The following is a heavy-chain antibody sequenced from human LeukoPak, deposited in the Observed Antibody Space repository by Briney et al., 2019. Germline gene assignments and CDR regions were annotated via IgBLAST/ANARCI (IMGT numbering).Heavy chain of an antibody. CDR3: ARDPTPRYCSGGSCYTHYGMDV. V-gene: IGHV3-21*01. Sequence: PGGSLRLSCAASGFTFSSYTMNWVRQAPGKGLEWVSSISSSSRYIYYANSVKGRLTISRDNAKKSLYLQMNSLIAEDTAVYYCARDPTPRYCSGGSCYTHYGMDVWGQGTTVTVSS. CDR2: ISSSSRYI. D-gene: IGHD2-15*01. J-gene: IGHJ6*02. CDR1: GFTFSSYT.